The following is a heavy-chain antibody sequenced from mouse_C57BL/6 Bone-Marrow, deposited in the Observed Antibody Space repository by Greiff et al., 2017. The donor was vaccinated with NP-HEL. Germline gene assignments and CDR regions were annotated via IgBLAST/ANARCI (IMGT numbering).Heavy chain of an antibody. CDR3: TEDYGISLYAMDY. CDR1: GFTFSNYW. CDR2: IRLKSDNYAT. Sequence: EVKLQESGGGLVQPGGSMKLSCVASGFTFSNYWMNWVRQSPEKGLEWVARIRLKSDNYATHYAESVKGRFTISRDDSKSSVYLQMNNLRAEDTRIEYCTEDYGISLYAMDYWEQGTSVTVSS. V-gene: IGHV6-3*01. J-gene: IGHJ4*01. D-gene: IGHD1-1*01.